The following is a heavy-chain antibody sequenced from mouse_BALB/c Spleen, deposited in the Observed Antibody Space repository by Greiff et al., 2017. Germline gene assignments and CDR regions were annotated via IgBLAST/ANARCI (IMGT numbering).Heavy chain of an antibody. Sequence: DVHLVESGGGLVKPGGSLKLSCAASGFTFSSYTMSWVRQTPEKRLEWVATISSGGSYTYYPDSVKGRFTISRDNAKNTLYLQMSSLKSEDTAMYYCTIDEGYEGYAMDYWGQGTSVTVSS. CDR1: GFTFSSYT. J-gene: IGHJ4*01. CDR3: TIDEGYEGYAMDY. V-gene: IGHV5-6-4*01. CDR2: ISSGGSYT. D-gene: IGHD2-14*01.